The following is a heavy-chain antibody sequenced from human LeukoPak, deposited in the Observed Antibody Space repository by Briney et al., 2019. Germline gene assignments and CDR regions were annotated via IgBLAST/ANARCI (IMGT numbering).Heavy chain of an antibody. CDR3: ALDLVAVAGTSWYFDL. CDR2: IYYSGST. V-gene: IGHV4-59*01. D-gene: IGHD6-19*01. Sequence: TSETLSLTCTVSGGSISSYYWSWSRQPPGRGLEWIGYIYYSGSTNYNPSLKSRVTISVDTSQNQFSLKLSSVTAADTAVYYCALDLVAVAGTSWYFDLWGRGTLVTVSS. CDR1: GGSISSYY. J-gene: IGHJ2*01.